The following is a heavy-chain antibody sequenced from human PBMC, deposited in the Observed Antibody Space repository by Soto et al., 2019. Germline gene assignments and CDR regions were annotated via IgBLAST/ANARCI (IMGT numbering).Heavy chain of an antibody. D-gene: IGHD2-2*01. V-gene: IGHV1-69*01. CDR1: GGTFSSYA. CDR2: IIPISGTA. Sequence: QVQLVQSGAEVEKPGASVKVSCKASGGTFSSYANSWVRQAPGQGLEWMGGIIPISGTATYAQKFQGRVTITADESTSTVYMELSSLRSEDTAVYFCARSQGSSTSLEIYYYYYYGMDVWGQGTTVTVSS. CDR3: ARSQGSSTSLEIYYYYYYGMDV. J-gene: IGHJ6*02.